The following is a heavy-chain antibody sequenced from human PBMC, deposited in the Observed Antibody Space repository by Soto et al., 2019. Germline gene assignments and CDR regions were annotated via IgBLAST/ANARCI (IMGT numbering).Heavy chain of an antibody. CDR1: GGSISSYY. CDR2: IYYSGST. CDR3: ARTTAGFDY. J-gene: IGHJ4*02. V-gene: IGHV4-59*01. D-gene: IGHD4-17*01. Sequence: LSLTCTVSGGSISSYYWSWIRQPPGKGLEWIGYIYYSGSTNHNPSLKSRVTISVDTSKNQFSLKLSSVTAADTAVYYCARTTAGFDYWGQGTLVTVSS.